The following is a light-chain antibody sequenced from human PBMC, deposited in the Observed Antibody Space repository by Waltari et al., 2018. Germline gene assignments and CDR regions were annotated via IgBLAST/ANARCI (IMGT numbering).Light chain of an antibody. CDR1: QSISSW. Sequence: DIQMTQSPSTLSASVGDRVTITCRASQSISSWLAWYQQRPGKAPKPLIYKASRLESGVPSRFSGSGSETEFTLTISSLQPDDFATYYCQQYNSYSRFTFGPGTKVDIK. J-gene: IGKJ3*01. CDR2: KAS. CDR3: QQYNSYSRFT. V-gene: IGKV1-5*03.